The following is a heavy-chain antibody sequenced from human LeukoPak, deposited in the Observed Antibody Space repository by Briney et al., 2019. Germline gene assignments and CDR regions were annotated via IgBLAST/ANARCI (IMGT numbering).Heavy chain of an antibody. V-gene: IGHV3-7*03. CDR1: GYPFSSYS. CDR3: ARSIPYGTTWYGRSDY. J-gene: IGHJ4*02. D-gene: IGHD6-13*01. CDR2: IKPDGTTK. Sequence: GGSLRLSCAASGYPFSSYSMTWVRQAPGKGLEWVANIKPDGTTKFYVDSVKGRFTISRDNALNSLYLQMNSLRAEDTGIYYCARSIPYGTTWYGRSDYWGQGTLVTVSS.